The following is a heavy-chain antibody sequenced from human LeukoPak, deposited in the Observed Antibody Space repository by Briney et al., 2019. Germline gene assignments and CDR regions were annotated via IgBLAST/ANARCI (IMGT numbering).Heavy chain of an antibody. Sequence: SVTLSLTCAVYGGSFSGYYWSWIRQPPGKGLEWIGEINHSGSTNYNPSLKSRVTISVDTSKNQFSLKLSSVTAADTAVYYCARGPGMATRNFDYWGQGTLVTVSS. CDR2: INHSGST. CDR3: ARGPGMATRNFDY. J-gene: IGHJ4*02. CDR1: GGSFSGYY. D-gene: IGHD5-24*01. V-gene: IGHV4-34*01.